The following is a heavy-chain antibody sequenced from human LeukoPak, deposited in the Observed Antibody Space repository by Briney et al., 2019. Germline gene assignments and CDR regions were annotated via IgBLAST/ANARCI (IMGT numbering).Heavy chain of an antibody. CDR3: ARGPHDYGDYGVDY. J-gene: IGHJ4*02. V-gene: IGHV4-31*03. Sequence: SETLSLTCTVSGGSISSGGYYWSWIRQHPGKGLEWIGYIYYSGSTYYNPSLKSRVTISVDMSKNQFSLKLSSVTAADTAVYYCARGPHDYGDYGVDYWGQGTLVTVSS. D-gene: IGHD4-17*01. CDR2: IYYSGST. CDR1: GGSISSGGYY.